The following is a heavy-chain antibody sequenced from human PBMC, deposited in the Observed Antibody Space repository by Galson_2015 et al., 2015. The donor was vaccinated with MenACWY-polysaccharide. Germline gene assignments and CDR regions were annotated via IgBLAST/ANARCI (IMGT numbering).Heavy chain of an antibody. CDR2: INPDSGDT. CDR1: GYTFTDYN. J-gene: IGHJ4*02. Sequence: SVKVSCKASGYTFTDYNMYWVRQAPGQGLEWMGWINPDSGDTKSAQKFQGRVTMTRDASISTAYMELSWLRSDDTAVYYCTRGVLAVARVPTSGSNDFWGQGTLVTVSS. CDR3: TRGVLAVARVPTSGSNDF. V-gene: IGHV1-2*02. D-gene: IGHD6-19*01.